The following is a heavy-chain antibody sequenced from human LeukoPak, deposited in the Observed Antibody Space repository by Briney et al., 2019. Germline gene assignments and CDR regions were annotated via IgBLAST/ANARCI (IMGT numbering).Heavy chain of an antibody. CDR2: INHSGST. CDR1: GGSFSGYY. J-gene: IGHJ4*02. V-gene: IGHV4-34*01. D-gene: IGHD6-19*01. Sequence: SETLSLTCAVYGGSFSGYYWSWIRQPPGKGLEWIGEINHSGSTNFNPSLKSRVTISVDTSKNQFSLKLSSVTAADTAVYYCARGGRSGLPYWGQGTLVTVSS. CDR3: ARGGRSGLPY.